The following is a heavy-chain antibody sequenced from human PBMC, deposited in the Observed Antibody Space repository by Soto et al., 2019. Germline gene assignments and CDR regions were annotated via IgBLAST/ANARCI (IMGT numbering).Heavy chain of an antibody. CDR1: GFTFRTYY. Sequence: EVELVESGGGLVKPGGSLTLSCAASGFTFRTYYMIWVHQAPGKGLEWVSSISAGSSNIYYAPSVKGRFTISRDNAKNSLYLQINSLRAEDTAVYYCARQYPSSSRHFDHWGQGTLVTVSS. J-gene: IGHJ4*02. D-gene: IGHD6-6*01. CDR2: ISAGSSNI. V-gene: IGHV3-21*01. CDR3: ARQYPSSSRHFDH.